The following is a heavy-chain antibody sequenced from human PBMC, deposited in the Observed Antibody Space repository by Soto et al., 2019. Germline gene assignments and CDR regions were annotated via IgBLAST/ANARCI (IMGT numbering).Heavy chain of an antibody. CDR2: ISTYNDNT. CDR1: GYTFTTYG. V-gene: IGHV1-18*01. Sequence: QVQLVQSEAEVKKPGASVKVSCKASGYTFTTYGISWVRQAPGQGLEWMGWISTYNDNTNYAQNLQGRVTMTTDTSTSTAYMELTILRSDDTAVYYFARQEYSVSSRDYWGQGTLVTVSS. D-gene: IGHD6-6*01. CDR3: ARQEYSVSSRDY. J-gene: IGHJ4*02.